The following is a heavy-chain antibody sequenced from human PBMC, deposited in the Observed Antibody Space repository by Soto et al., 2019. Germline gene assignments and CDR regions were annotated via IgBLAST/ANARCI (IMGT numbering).Heavy chain of an antibody. CDR3: AKAGLYSGYDFGFHYGMDV. CDR2: ISYDGSNK. D-gene: IGHD5-12*01. Sequence: GGSLRLSCAASGFTFSSYGMHWVRQAPGKGLEWVAVISYDGSNKYYADSVKGRFTISRDNSKNTLYLQMNSLRAEDTAVYYCAKAGLYSGYDFGFHYGMDVWGQGTTVTVSS. J-gene: IGHJ6*02. CDR1: GFTFSSYG. V-gene: IGHV3-30*18.